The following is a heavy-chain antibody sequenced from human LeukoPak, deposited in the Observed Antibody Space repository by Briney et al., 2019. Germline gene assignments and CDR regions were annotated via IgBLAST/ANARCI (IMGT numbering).Heavy chain of an antibody. CDR3: AKEGIDSGSNWFDP. Sequence: GRSLRLSCAASGLTFSSYGMHWVRQAPGKGLEWVAVISYDGSNKYYADSVKGRFTISRDNSKNTLYLQMNSLRAEDTAVYYCAKEGIDSGSNWFDPWGQGTLVTVSS. CDR1: GLTFSSYG. D-gene: IGHD6-6*01. CDR2: ISYDGSNK. V-gene: IGHV3-30*18. J-gene: IGHJ5*02.